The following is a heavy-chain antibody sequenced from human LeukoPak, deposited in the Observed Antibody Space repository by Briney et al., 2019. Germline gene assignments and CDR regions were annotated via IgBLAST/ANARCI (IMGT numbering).Heavy chain of an antibody. D-gene: IGHD2-2*01. CDR2: ISAYNGNT. Sequence: ASVKVSCKASGYTFTSYGISWVREAPGQGLEWMGWISAYNGNTNYAQKLQGRVTMTTDTSTSTAYMELRSLRSDDTAVYYCARVRSSTSCYDYWGQGTLVTVSS. CDR1: GYTFTSYG. J-gene: IGHJ4*02. V-gene: IGHV1-18*01. CDR3: ARVRSSTSCYDY.